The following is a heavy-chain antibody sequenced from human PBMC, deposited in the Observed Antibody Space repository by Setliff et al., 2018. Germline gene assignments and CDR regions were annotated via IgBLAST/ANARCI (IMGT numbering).Heavy chain of an antibody. CDR2: INTNTGSP. D-gene: IGHD1-26*01. Sequence: ASVKVSCKASGYTFTRYAMNWVRQAPGQGFEWMGWINTNTGSPTYAQGFTGRFVFSLDTSVSTAYLQISSLKAEDTAVYYCARERSYDYYYGMDVWGQGTTVTVSS. CDR3: ARERSYDYYYGMDV. V-gene: IGHV7-4-1*02. CDR1: GYTFTRYA. J-gene: IGHJ6*02.